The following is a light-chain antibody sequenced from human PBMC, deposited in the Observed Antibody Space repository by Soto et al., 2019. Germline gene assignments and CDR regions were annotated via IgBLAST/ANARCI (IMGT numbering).Light chain of an antibody. J-gene: IGLJ1*01. CDR3: SSYTRSSTLEV. Sequence: QSALTQPASVSGSPGQSITISCTGVSSDVGGYTYVSWYQQHPGKVPKLMIYDVSHRPSGVSNRFSGSTSGNTASLTISGLQAEDEADYYCSSYTRSSTLEVFGTGTKLIVL. V-gene: IGLV2-14*03. CDR1: SSDVGGYTY. CDR2: DVS.